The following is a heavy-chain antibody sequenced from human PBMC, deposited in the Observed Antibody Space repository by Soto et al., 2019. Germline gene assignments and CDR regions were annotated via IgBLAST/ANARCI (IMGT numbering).Heavy chain of an antibody. CDR1: GGTFSRYT. CDR2: IILILDIP. V-gene: IGHV1-69*02. D-gene: IGHD2-15*01. Sequence: QVQLVQSGAEVKKPGSSVKVSCKASGGTFSRYTISWVRQAPGQGLEWMGRIILILDIPNNAQNFQGRVTITADKSTSTAYRELSSLRSDDTAVYYCASHFTGVLVLGASPPGGDNYGWDVWGQGTTVTVSS. CDR3: ASHFTGVLVLGASPPGGDNYGWDV. J-gene: IGHJ6*02.